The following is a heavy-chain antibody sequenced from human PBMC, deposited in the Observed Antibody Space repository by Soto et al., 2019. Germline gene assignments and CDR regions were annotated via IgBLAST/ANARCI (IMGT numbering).Heavy chain of an antibody. J-gene: IGHJ6*02. CDR2: IYWDDDE. CDR3: AHKGGRGAGMDV. CDR1: GFSLSTSGVG. D-gene: IGHD2-15*01. V-gene: IGHV2-5*02. Sequence: QITLKESGPTLVKPTQTLTLTCTFSGFSLSTSGVGVGWIRQPPGKALEWLALIYWDDDERYSASLKSRLTVXKXXAKNQVVLTMTNMDPVDTATYYCAHKGGRGAGMDVWGQGTTVTVSS.